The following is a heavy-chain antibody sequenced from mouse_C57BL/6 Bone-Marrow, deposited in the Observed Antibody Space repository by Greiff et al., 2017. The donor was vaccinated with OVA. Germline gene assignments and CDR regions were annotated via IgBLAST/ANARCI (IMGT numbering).Heavy chain of an antibody. CDR3: ARRPLTSHAMDY. D-gene: IGHD1-3*01. J-gene: IGHJ4*01. Sequence: QVQLQQSGAELVRPGTSVKMSCKASGYTFTNYWIGWAKQRPGHGLEWIGDIYPGGGYTNYNEKFKGTATLTADKSSSTAYMQFSSLTSEDSAIYYCARRPLTSHAMDYWGQGTSVTVSS. CDR1: GYTFTNYW. V-gene: IGHV1-63*01. CDR2: IYPGGGYT.